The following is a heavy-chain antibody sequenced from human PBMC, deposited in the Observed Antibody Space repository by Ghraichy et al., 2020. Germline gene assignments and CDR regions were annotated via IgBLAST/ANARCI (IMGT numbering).Heavy chain of an antibody. CDR2: IYHSGST. CDR1: GGSFSGYY. Sequence: SQTLSLTCAVYGGSFSGYYWSWIRQPPGKGLEWIGEIYHSGSTNYNPSLKSRVTISVDTSKNQFSLKLSSVTAADTAVYYCARFKRFLPTNYYDSSGYYRLRYYYYGMDVWGQGTTVTVSS. V-gene: IGHV4-34*01. J-gene: IGHJ6*02. CDR3: ARFKRFLPTNYYDSSGYYRLRYYYYGMDV. D-gene: IGHD3-22*01.